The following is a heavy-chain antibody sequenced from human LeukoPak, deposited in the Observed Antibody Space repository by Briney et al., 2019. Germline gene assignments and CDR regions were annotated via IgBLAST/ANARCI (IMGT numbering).Heavy chain of an antibody. Sequence: TSSETLSLTCAVYGGSFSGYYWSWIRQPPGKGLEWIGEINHSGSTNYNPSLKSRVTISVDTSKNQFSLKLSSVTAADTAVYYCVRGLVVVAALWYFDLWGRGTLVTVSS. CDR3: VRGLVVVAALWYFDL. J-gene: IGHJ2*01. CDR2: INHSGST. D-gene: IGHD2-15*01. CDR1: GGSFSGYY. V-gene: IGHV4-34*01.